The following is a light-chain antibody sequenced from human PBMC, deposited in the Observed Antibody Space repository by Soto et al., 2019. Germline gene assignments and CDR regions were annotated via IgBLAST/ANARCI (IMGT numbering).Light chain of an antibody. CDR2: GAS. CDR1: QSVSSNY. J-gene: IGKJ1*01. Sequence: ALTQSPGTLSSSPGERATLSCRASQSVSSNYLAWYQQKPGQAPRLLIYGASSRATGIPDRFSGSGSGTDFTLTIDRLEYEDFAVYFCQQYGGLPWTFGQGTKVDIK. CDR3: QQYGGLPWT. V-gene: IGKV3-20*01.